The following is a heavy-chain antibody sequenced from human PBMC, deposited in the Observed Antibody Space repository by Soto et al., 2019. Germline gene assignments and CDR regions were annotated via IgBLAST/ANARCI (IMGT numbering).Heavy chain of an antibody. V-gene: IGHV3-30*18. J-gene: IGHJ4*02. CDR3: AKDNYYDSSGYYRRPNY. D-gene: IGHD3-22*01. CDR2: ISYDGSNK. Sequence: GGSLRLSCAASGFTFSSYGMHWVRQAPGKGLEWVAVISYDGSNKYYADSVKGRFTISRDNSKNTLYLQMNSLRAEDTAVYYCAKDNYYDSSGYYRRPNYWGQGTLVTAPQ. CDR1: GFTFSSYG.